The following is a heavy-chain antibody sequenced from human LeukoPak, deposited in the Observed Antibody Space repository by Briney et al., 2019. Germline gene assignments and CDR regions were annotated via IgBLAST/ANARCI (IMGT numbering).Heavy chain of an antibody. J-gene: IGHJ3*02. CDR1: GFTFTTYW. D-gene: IGHD2-21*02. CDR3: AKDMVVTAMRGAFDI. Sequence: GGSLRLPCTASGFTFTTYWMAWVRQAPGKGLEWVANIKQDGSEAYYAESVRGRFTISRDNAKNSPYLQMNSLRAEDTALYYCAKDMVVTAMRGAFDIWGQGTMVTVSS. V-gene: IGHV3-7*03. CDR2: IKQDGSEA.